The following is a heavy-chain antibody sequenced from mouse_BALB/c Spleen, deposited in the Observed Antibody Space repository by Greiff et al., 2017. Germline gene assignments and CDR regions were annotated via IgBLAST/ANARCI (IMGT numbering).Heavy chain of an antibody. Sequence: EVNVVESGGGLVKPGGSLKLSCAASGFAFSSYDMSWVRQTPEKRLEWVAYISSGGGSTYYPDTVKGRFTISRDNAKNTLYLQMSSLKSEDTAMYYCARQRATDYYAMDYWGQGTSVTVSS. J-gene: IGHJ4*01. D-gene: IGHD3-1*01. CDR2: ISSGGGST. V-gene: IGHV5-12-1*01. CDR3: ARQRATDYYAMDY. CDR1: GFAFSSYD.